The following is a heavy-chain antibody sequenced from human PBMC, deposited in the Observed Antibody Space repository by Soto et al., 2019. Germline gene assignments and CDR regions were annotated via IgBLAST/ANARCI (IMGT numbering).Heavy chain of an antibody. J-gene: IGHJ6*02. CDR3: ASHFTGVLVLGTSPPGGDNYGWDV. CDR2: IIPILDIP. CDR1: GGTFSRYT. V-gene: IGHV1-69*02. Sequence: QVQLVQSGAEVKKPGSSVKVSCKASGGTFSRYTFTWVRQAPGQGLEWMGRIIPILDIPNYAQNFQGRVTITADKPTSTAYMELSSLTSDDTAVYYFASHFTGVLVLGTSPPGGDNYGWDVWGQGTTVTVSS. D-gene: IGHD2-8*02.